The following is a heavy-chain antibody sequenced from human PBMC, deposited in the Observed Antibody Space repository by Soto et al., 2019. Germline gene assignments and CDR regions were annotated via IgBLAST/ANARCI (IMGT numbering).Heavy chain of an antibody. CDR2: ISSSSSTI. CDR3: ARDPATSYNWFDP. Sequence: PGGSLRLSCAASGFTFSSYSMNWVRQAPGKGLEWVSYISSSSSTIYYADSVKGRFTISRDNAKNSLYLQMNSLRAEDTAVYYCARDPATSYNWFDPWGQGTLVTVSS. J-gene: IGHJ5*02. CDR1: GFTFSSYS. D-gene: IGHD1-26*01. V-gene: IGHV3-48*01.